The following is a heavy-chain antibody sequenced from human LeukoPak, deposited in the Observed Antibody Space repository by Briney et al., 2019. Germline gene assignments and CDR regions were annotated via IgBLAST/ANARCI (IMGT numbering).Heavy chain of an antibody. CDR2: IYYSGST. CDR1: GGSISSYY. CDR3: ARGIIVVVPAAPYYYYYYMDV. Sequence: SETLSLTCTVSGGSISSYYWSWIRQPPGKGLEWIGYIYYSGSTNYNPSLKSRVTISVDTSKNLFSLKLSSVTAADTAVYYCARGIIVVVPAAPYYYYYYMDVWGKGTTVTVSS. V-gene: IGHV4-59*01. D-gene: IGHD2-2*01. J-gene: IGHJ6*03.